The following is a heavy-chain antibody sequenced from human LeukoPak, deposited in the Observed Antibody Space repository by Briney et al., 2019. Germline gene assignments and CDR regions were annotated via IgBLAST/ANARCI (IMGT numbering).Heavy chain of an antibody. J-gene: IGHJ5*02. V-gene: IGHV1-2*02. Sequence: GASVKVSCKASGYTFTGYYMHWVRQAPGQGLEWMGWINPNSGGTNYAQKFQGRVTMTRDTSISTAYMELSRLRSDDTAVYYCARDLLPRGYSGYGNGFDPWGQGTLVTVSS. CDR1: GYTFTGYY. D-gene: IGHD5-12*01. CDR3: ARDLLPRGYSGYGNGFDP. CDR2: INPNSGGT.